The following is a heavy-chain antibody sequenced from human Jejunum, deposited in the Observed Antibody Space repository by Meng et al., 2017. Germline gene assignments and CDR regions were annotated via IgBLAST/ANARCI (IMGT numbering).Heavy chain of an antibody. D-gene: IGHD2-2*01. V-gene: IGHV4-39*07. J-gene: IGHJ5*02. CDR1: GGCISGICSN. CDR3: ARDPTSVVPVAIRNWFDP. CDR2: IYYSGIT. Sequence: QLQLPERGRGLVTPSETLPLTCTVSGGCISGICSNWGWMRQPPGKGLEWIGRIYYSGITYYNPSLKSRASISVDTSKNQFSLKLSSVTAADTALYYCARDPTSVVPVAIRNWFDPWGQGTLVTVSS.